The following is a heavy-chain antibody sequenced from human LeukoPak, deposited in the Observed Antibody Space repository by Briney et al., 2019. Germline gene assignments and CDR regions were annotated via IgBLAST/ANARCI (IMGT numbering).Heavy chain of an antibody. CDR3: ARENRSTSCCFDY. CDR1: GFTFSSCW. V-gene: IGHV3-7*01. J-gene: IGHJ4*02. Sequence: QAGGSLTLSCAASGFTFSSCWMSWVRKAPGQGMEWVANRRQDGSEKYYVDSVKGQFTISRDNAKNSLYLQMTSLRAEDTAVYYCARENRSTSCCFDYWGQGTLVTVSS. D-gene: IGHD2-2*01. CDR2: RRQDGSEK.